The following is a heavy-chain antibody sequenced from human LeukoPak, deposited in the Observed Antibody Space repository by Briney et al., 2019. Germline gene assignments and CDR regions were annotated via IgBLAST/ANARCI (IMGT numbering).Heavy chain of an antibody. D-gene: IGHD7-27*01. CDR3: AKGNWGDC. CDR1: GFSFSTHA. V-gene: IGHV3-23*01. CDR2: ISGSADNT. J-gene: IGHJ4*02. Sequence: PGGSLRLSCAASGFSFSTHAMRWVRQAPGKGLEWVSGISGSADNTYYADSVRGRFTIFRDNSKNTVYLQMNSLRAEDAAVYYCAKGNWGDCWGQGTLVIVSS.